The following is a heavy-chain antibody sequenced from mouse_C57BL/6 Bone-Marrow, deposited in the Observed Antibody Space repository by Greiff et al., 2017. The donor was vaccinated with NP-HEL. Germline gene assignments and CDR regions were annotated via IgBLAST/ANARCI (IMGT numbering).Heavy chain of an antibody. Sequence: VKLVESGAELVRPGASVKLSCKASGYTFTDYYINWVKQRPGQGLEWIARIYPGSGNTYYNEKFKGKATLTAEKSSSTAYMQLSSLTSEDSAVYFCARDLITTVVEAMDYWGQGTSVTVSS. J-gene: IGHJ4*01. D-gene: IGHD1-1*01. CDR2: IYPGSGNT. V-gene: IGHV1-76*01. CDR3: ARDLITTVVEAMDY. CDR1: GYTFTDYY.